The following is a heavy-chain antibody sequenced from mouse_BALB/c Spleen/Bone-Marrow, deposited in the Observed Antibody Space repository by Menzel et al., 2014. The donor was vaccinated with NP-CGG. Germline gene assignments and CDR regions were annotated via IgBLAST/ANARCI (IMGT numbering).Heavy chain of an antibody. J-gene: IGHJ3*01. Sequence: EVQLQQSGPELVKPGASVKISCKTSGYTFTEYTIHWVKQSHGKSLEWIGNINPNIGGTTYNQKFKGKATLTVDMSSSTAYMDFRSLTSEDSAVYYCARGRFAYWGQGTLVTVSA. V-gene: IGHV1-18*01. CDR3: ARGRFAY. CDR2: INPNIGGT. CDR1: GYTFTEYT.